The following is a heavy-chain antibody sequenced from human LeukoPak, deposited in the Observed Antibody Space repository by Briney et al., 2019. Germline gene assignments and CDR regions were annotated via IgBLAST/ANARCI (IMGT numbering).Heavy chain of an antibody. D-gene: IGHD3-3*01. CDR1: GYSFTSYW. Sequence: GESLKISCKASGYSFTSYWNGWVRQMPGKGLEWMGIIYPGDSDTRYRPSFQGQVTISADKSISTAYLQWSSLKASDTAMYYCARFQRVEGSDPWGQGTLVTVSS. CDR2: IYPGDSDT. V-gene: IGHV5-51*01. CDR3: ARFQRVEGSDP. J-gene: IGHJ5*02.